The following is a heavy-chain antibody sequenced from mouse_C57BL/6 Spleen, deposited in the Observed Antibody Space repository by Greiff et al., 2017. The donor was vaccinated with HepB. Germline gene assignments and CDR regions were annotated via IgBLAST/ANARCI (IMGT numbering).Heavy chain of an antibody. CDR2: ISDGGSYT. J-gene: IGHJ4*01. CDR1: GFTFSSYA. Sequence: EVKVEESGGGLVKPGGSLKLSCAASGFTFSSYAMSWVRQTPEKRLEWVATISDGGSYTNYPDNVKGRFTISRDNAKNNLYLQMSHLKSEDTAMYYCARASDDYDGVYAMDYWGQGTSVTVSS. V-gene: IGHV5-4*03. CDR3: ARASDDYDGVYAMDY. D-gene: IGHD2-4*01.